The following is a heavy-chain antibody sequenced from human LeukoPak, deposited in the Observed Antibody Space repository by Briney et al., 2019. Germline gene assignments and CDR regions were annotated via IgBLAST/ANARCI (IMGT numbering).Heavy chain of an antibody. D-gene: IGHD3-22*01. Sequence: GGSLRLSCAASGFTVSSNYMSWVRQAPGKGPEWVANIREDGSEKFYVNSVKGRFTISRDNAKNSLYLQMNSLTVDDTAVYYCARDLWLGQRGLFYFEYWGQGTPVTVAS. J-gene: IGHJ4*02. CDR2: IREDGSEK. CDR1: GFTVSSNY. V-gene: IGHV3-7*01. CDR3: ARDLWLGQRGLFYFEY.